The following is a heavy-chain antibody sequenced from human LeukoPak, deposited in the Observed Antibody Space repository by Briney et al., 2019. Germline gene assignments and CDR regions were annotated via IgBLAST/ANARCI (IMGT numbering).Heavy chain of an antibody. J-gene: IGHJ4*02. Sequence: PSETLSLTCAVYGVSFSGYYWSWIRQLPGKGLEWIGEINHSGSTNYNPSLKSRVTISVDTSKNQFSLKLSSVTAADTAVYYCARGRRLLAAAGVKEFDYWGQGTLVTVSS. D-gene: IGHD6-13*01. V-gene: IGHV4-34*01. CDR1: GVSFSGYY. CDR3: ARGRRLLAAAGVKEFDY. CDR2: INHSGST.